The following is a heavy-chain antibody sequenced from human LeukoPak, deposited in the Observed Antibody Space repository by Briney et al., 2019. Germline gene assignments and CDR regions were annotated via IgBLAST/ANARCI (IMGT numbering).Heavy chain of an antibody. CDR1: GGSISSYY. CDR3: ARTSLSTVTTPWFDY. D-gene: IGHD4-11*01. CDR2: IYYSGST. V-gene: IGHV4-59*01. J-gene: IGHJ4*02. Sequence: SETLSLTCTVSGGSISSYYWSWIRHPPGKGLEWIGYIYYSGSTNYNPSLKSRVTISVDTSKNQFSLKLSSVTAADTAVYYCARTSLSTVTTPWFDYWGQGTLVTVSS.